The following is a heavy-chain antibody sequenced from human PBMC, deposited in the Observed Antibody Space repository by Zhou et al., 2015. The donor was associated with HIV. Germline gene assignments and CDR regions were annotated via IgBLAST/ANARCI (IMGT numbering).Heavy chain of an antibody. Sequence: QVQLVQSGAEVKKPGSSVKVSCKASGGTFSSYAISWVRQAPGQGLEWMGGIIPIFGTANYAQKFQGRVTITADESTSTAYMELSSLRSEDTAVYYCASKYDFWSGYYTLSPYYYYMDVWGKGTTVTVSS. V-gene: IGHV1-69*01. CDR3: ASKYDFWSGYYTLSPYYYYMDV. J-gene: IGHJ6*03. CDR1: GGTFSSYA. D-gene: IGHD3-3*01. CDR2: IIPIFGTA.